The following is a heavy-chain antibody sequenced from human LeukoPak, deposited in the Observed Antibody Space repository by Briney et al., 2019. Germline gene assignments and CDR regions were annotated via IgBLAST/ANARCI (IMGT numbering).Heavy chain of an antibody. Sequence: LETLSLTCKVSGGSIGRSGFYWGWIRQPPGKRLEWLGSIYYPESTHYNPSLESRVTISVDTSKYQVSLTLSSVTATDTAVYYCVRHVSSGWDYYNGLDVGGQGTTVTVSS. D-gene: IGHD6-25*01. V-gene: IGHV4-39*01. CDR1: GGSIGRSGFY. CDR3: VRHVSSGWDYYNGLDV. J-gene: IGHJ6*02. CDR2: IYYPEST.